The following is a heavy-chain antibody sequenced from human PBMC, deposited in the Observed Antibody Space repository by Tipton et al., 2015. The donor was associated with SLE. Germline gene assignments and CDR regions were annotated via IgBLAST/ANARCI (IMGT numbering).Heavy chain of an antibody. CDR3: ARHLGELSLFDY. CDR2: INHSGST. V-gene: IGHV4-34*01. J-gene: IGHJ4*02. Sequence: TLSLTCAVFGGSFSDYYWSWIRQPPGKGLEWIGEINHSGSTNYNPSLKSRVTISVDTSKNQFSLKLSSVTAADTAVFYCARHLGELSLFDYWGQGTLVTVSS. CDR1: GGSFSDYY. D-gene: IGHD3-16*02.